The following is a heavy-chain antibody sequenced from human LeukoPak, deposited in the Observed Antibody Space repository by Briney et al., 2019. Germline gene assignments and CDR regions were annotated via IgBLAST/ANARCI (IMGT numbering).Heavy chain of an antibody. CDR1: GGSISSYY. CDR3: ARSPYDSSGYYYADEYYFDY. CDR2: IYYSGST. Sequence: SETLSLTCTVSGGSISSYYWSWIRQPPGKGLEWIGYIYYSGSTNYNPSLKSRVTISVDTSKNQFSLKLSSVTAADTAVSYCARSPYDSSGYYYADEYYFDYWGQGTLVTVSS. D-gene: IGHD3-22*01. V-gene: IGHV4-59*01. J-gene: IGHJ4*02.